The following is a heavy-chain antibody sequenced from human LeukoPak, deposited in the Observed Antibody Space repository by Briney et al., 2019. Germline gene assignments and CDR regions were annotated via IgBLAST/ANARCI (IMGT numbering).Heavy chain of an antibody. D-gene: IGHD4-11*01. V-gene: IGHV3-30*18. CDR1: GFTFSSYG. CDR2: ISYDGSNK. Sequence: GGSLRLSCAASGFTFSSYGMHWVRQAPGKGLEWVAVISYDGSNKYYADSVKGRFTISRDNSKNTLYLQMNSLRAEDTAVYYCAKSMATVTPYYYYGMDVWGQGTTVAVSS. CDR3: AKSMATVTPYYYYGMDV. J-gene: IGHJ6*02.